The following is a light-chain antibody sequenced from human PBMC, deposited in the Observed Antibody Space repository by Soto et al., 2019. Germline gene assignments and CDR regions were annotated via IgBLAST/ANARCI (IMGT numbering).Light chain of an antibody. CDR3: STDPSNSTLVV. J-gene: IGLJ2*01. Sequence: QYALTQPASVSGSPGQSITISCTGTSSDVGGYNYVSWYQQHPGKAPKYMIYDVSNRPSGVSNRFSGSKSGNTASLTISGLQAEDEADYYCSTDPSNSTLVVFGTGTKLTVL. V-gene: IGLV2-14*01. CDR2: DVS. CDR1: SSDVGGYNY.